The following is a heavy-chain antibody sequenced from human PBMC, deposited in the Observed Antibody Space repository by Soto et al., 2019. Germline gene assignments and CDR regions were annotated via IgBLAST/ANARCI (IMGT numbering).Heavy chain of an antibody. CDR2: IYYSGST. CDR1: GGSISSYY. Sequence: PSETLSLTCTVSGGSISSYYWSWIRQPPGKGLEWIGYIYYSGSTNYNPSLKSRVTISVDTSKNQFSLKLSSVTAADTAVYYCAIVGTMITFGAPGSSSDPWGQGILVTVSS. V-gene: IGHV4-59*01. J-gene: IGHJ5*02. CDR3: AIVGTMITFGAPGSSSDP. D-gene: IGHD3-16*01.